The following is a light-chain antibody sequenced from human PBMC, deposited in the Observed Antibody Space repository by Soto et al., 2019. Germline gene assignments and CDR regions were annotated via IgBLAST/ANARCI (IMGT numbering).Light chain of an antibody. CDR1: SSDVGGYNF. V-gene: IGLV2-8*01. J-gene: IGLJ1*01. Sequence: SGCGTSSDVGGYNFVSWYQQHPGKAPKFLIYEVRKRPSGVPARFSGSKSGNTASLTISGLHAEDEADYYCSSSAGSNNYVFGTGTKLTVL. CDR2: EVR. CDR3: SSSAGSNNYV.